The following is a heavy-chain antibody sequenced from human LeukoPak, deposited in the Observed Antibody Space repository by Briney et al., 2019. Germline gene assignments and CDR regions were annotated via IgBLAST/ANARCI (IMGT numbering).Heavy chain of an antibody. Sequence: SETLSLTCTVSGDTISSSRFFWAWIRQPPGKGLEWSASLSDRGSPKYSPSFQSRVSIFTDTAKNQLSLNLRSVTAADTAVYYCARGQTYYYDSSGYYYDYAFDIWGQGTMVTVSS. J-gene: IGHJ3*02. CDR3: ARGQTYYYDSSGYYYDYAFDI. CDR2: LSDRGSP. CDR1: GDTISSSRFF. D-gene: IGHD3-22*01. V-gene: IGHV4-39*02.